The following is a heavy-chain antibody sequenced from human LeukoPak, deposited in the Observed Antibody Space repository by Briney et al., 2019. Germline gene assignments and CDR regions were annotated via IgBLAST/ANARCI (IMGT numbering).Heavy chain of an antibody. CDR2: MNPNNGNA. V-gene: IGHV1-8*01. Sequence: ASVKVSCKASGYTFITNDINWVRQAAGQGLEWMGGMNPNNGNAAYAQKFQGRVTMTRHTSISTAYMELSSLRSEDTAVYYCARGSNYYGSGSFWGQGTLVTVSS. CDR1: GYTFITND. CDR3: ARGSNYYGSGSF. J-gene: IGHJ4*02. D-gene: IGHD3-10*01.